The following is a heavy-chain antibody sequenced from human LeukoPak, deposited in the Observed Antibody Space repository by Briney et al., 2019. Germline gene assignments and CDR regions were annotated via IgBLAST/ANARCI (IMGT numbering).Heavy chain of an antibody. D-gene: IGHD6-25*01. V-gene: IGHV3-66*01. Sequence: GGSLRLSCAASGFTVSSNYMNWVRQAPGEGLEWVSIIYSGGTTYYADSVKGRFTISRDNSKNTLYLQMNSLRVEDTAVYYCARGNAHSSAWHPSTFDIWGQGTMVTVSS. CDR1: GFTVSSNY. CDR2: IYSGGTT. CDR3: ARGNAHSSAWHPSTFDI. J-gene: IGHJ3*02.